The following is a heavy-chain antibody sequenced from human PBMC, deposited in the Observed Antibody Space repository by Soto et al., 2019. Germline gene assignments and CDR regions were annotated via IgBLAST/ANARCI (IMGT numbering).Heavy chain of an antibody. CDR2: IYKSATT. CDR1: GDSISTVDYF. CDR3: ARAERFPRSWFDP. D-gene: IGHD3-10*01. V-gene: IGHV4-39*02. Sequence: PSETLSLTCSVSGDSISTVDYFWAWIRQPPGQALEYIGYIYKSATTYNPSLQSRVSISLDTSNNHFSLKMTSVTAADTAIYFCARAERFPRSWFDPWGQGTQVTVSS. J-gene: IGHJ5*02.